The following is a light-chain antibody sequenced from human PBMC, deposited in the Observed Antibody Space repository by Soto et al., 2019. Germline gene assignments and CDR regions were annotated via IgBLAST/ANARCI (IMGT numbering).Light chain of an antibody. CDR3: QSADSSGSYQV. J-gene: IGLJ1*01. V-gene: IGLV3-25*03. CDR1: ALPKQY. Sequence: SSELTQPPSVSVSPGQTARITCSGDALPKQYAYWYLQKPGQAPVLVIYKDSERPSGIPERFSGSSSGTTVTLTISGVQAEDEADYYCQSADSSGSYQVFGTGTKLTVL. CDR2: KDS.